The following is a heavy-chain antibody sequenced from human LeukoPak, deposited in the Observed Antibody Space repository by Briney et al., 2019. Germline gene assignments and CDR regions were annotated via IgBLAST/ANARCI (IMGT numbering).Heavy chain of an antibody. Sequence: GGSLRLSCAASGFTFSSYGMHWVRQAPGKGGEWVAVIWYDGSNKYYADSVKGRFTISRENSKNTLYLQMNSLRAEDTAVYYCARDVNWFDPWGQGTLVTVSS. CDR3: ARDVNWFDP. J-gene: IGHJ5*02. CDR1: GFTFSSYG. CDR2: IWYDGSNK. V-gene: IGHV3-33*01.